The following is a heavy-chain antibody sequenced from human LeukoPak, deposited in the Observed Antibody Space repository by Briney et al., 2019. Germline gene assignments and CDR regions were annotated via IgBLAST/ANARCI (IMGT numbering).Heavy chain of an antibody. CDR3: ARGPDRYCSGGSCYSIVRGFYYYGMDV. V-gene: IGHV4-34*01. D-gene: IGHD2-15*01. CDR2: INHSGST. CDR1: GGSFSGYY. J-gene: IGHJ6*02. Sequence: SGTLSLTCAVYGGSFSGYYWSWIRQPPGKGLEWIGEINHSGSTNYNPSLKSRVTISVDTSKNQFSLKLSSVTAADTAVYYCARGPDRYCSGGSCYSIVRGFYYYGMDVWGQGTTVTVSS.